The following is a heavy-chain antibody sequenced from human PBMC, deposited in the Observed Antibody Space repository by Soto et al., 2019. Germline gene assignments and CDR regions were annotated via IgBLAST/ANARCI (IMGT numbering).Heavy chain of an antibody. Sequence: VASVKVSCKASGYTFTGYHMHWVRQAPGQGLEWMGWINPNSGGTNYAQKFQGWVTMTRDTSISTAYMELSRLRSDDTAVYYCARDRGMATITDYFDYWGQGTLVTVSS. CDR1: GYTFTGYH. V-gene: IGHV1-2*04. CDR2: INPNSGGT. D-gene: IGHD5-12*01. J-gene: IGHJ4*02. CDR3: ARDRGMATITDYFDY.